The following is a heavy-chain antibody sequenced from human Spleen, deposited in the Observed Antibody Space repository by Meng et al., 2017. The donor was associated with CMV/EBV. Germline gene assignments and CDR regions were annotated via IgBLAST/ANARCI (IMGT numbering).Heavy chain of an antibody. V-gene: IGHV3-23*01. CDR3: ARGYCSSTSCYGFDAFDI. D-gene: IGHD2-2*01. Sequence: GESLKISCAASGFTFSSYAMSWVRQAPGKGLEWVSVISGSGGSTYYADSVKCRFTISRDNSKNTLYLQMNSLRAEDTAVYYCARGYCSSTSCYGFDAFDIWGQGTMVTVSS. J-gene: IGHJ3*02. CDR1: GFTFSSYA. CDR2: ISGSGGST.